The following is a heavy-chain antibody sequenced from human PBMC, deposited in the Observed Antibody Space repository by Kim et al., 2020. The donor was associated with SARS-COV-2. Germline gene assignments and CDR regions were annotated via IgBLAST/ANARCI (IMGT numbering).Heavy chain of an antibody. CDR2: IISSSSYI. CDR3: ARERGIAAATVDY. CDR1: GFTFSSYS. J-gene: IGHJ4*02. Sequence: GGSLRLSCAASGFTFSSYSMNWVRQAPGKGLEWVSSIISSSSYIYYADSVKGRFTISRDNAKNSLYLQMNSLRAEDTAVYYCARERGIAAATVDYWGQGTLVTVSS. V-gene: IGHV3-21*01. D-gene: IGHD6-13*01.